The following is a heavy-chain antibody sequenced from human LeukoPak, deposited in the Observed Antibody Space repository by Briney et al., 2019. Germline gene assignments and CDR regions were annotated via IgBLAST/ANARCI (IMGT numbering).Heavy chain of an antibody. Sequence: SETLSLTCAVYGGSFSGYYWSWIRQPPGKGLEWIGETSHSGSTDYDPSFKSRVTMSVDTSKNQFSLKLRSVTAADTAVYYCARNIVVNWFDPWGQGTLVTVSS. D-gene: IGHD2-2*01. CDR3: ARNIVVNWFDP. V-gene: IGHV4-34*01. J-gene: IGHJ5*02. CDR1: GGSFSGYY. CDR2: TSHSGST.